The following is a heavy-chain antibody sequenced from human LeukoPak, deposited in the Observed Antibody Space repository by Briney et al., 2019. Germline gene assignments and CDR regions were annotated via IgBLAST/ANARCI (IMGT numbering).Heavy chain of an antibody. J-gene: IGHJ4*02. V-gene: IGHV3-30*09. CDR2: ISYDGSNK. CDR3: AKDGMFGVVDCIDY. CDR1: GFTFSDYA. D-gene: IGHD3-3*02. Sequence: GGSLRLSCAASGFTFSDYALPWVRQAPGKGLEWVALISYDGSNKYYADSVKGRFAISRDNSKNTLYLQMNSLRAEDTAVYYCAKDGMFGVVDCIDYWGQGTLVTVSS.